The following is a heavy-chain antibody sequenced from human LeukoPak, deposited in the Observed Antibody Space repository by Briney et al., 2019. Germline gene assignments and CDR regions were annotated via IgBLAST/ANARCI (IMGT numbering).Heavy chain of an antibody. CDR2: ISSSSSTI. J-gene: IGHJ1*01. CDR3: ARARSRDYVWGGYRPGGYFQH. CDR1: GFTFSTYS. D-gene: IGHD3-16*02. Sequence: GGSLRLSCAASGFTFSTYSMNWVRQAPGKGLEWVSYISSSSSTIYYADSVKGRFTISRDNAKNSLYLQMNSLRAEDTAVYYCARARSRDYVWGGYRPGGYFQHWGQGTLVTVSS. V-gene: IGHV3-48*04.